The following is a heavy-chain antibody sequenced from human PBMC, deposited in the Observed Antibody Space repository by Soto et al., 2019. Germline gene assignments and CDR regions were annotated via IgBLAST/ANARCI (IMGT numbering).Heavy chain of an antibody. CDR3: ATDHIPARGPCSGGSCSKTHDY. Sequence: GGSLRLSCAASGFTFSSYSMNWVRQAPGKGLEWVSSISSSSSYIYYADSVKGRFTISRDNARNSLYLQMNSLRAEDTAVYYCATDHIPARGPCSGGSCSKTHDYWGQGSLVNVSS. D-gene: IGHD2-15*01. V-gene: IGHV3-21*01. CDR2: ISSSSSYI. CDR1: GFTFSSYS. J-gene: IGHJ4*02.